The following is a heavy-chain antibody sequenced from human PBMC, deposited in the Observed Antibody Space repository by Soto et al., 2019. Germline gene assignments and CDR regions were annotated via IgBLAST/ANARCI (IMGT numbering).Heavy chain of an antibody. J-gene: IGHJ5*02. D-gene: IGHD3-22*01. CDR3: ARGADYDSSGIRLNWFDP. Sequence: PGGSLRLSCAASGFTFNSYSMNWVRQAPGKGLEWVSYISSSSRSIYYADSVKGRFTISRDNAKNSLYLQMNSLRDEDTAVYYCARGADYDSSGIRLNWFDPWGQGTLVTVSS. CDR2: ISSSSRSI. V-gene: IGHV3-48*02. CDR1: GFTFNSYS.